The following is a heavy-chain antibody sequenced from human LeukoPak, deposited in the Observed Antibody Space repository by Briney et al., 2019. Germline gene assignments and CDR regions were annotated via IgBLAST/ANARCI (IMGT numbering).Heavy chain of an antibody. CDR1: GGTFSSYT. D-gene: IGHD6-19*01. V-gene: IGHV1-69*02. CDR3: ARVRDSSGWYYFDY. Sequence: SVKVSCKASGGTFSSYTISWVRQAPGQGLEWMGRIIPILGIANYAQKFQGRVTITADKSSSTAYMELSSLRSDDTAVYYCARVRDSSGWYYFDYWGQGTLVTVSS. J-gene: IGHJ4*02. CDR2: IIPILGIA.